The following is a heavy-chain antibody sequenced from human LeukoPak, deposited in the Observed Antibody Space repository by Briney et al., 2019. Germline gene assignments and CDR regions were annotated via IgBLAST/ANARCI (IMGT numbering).Heavy chain of an antibody. J-gene: IGHJ4*02. CDR3: ANGCSSTTCFLGGFDY. V-gene: IGHV3-21*01. D-gene: IGHD2-2*01. CDR1: GFTFSSYS. Sequence: PGGSLRLSCAASGFTFSSYSMNWVRQAPGKGLEWVSSISSSSSYIYYADSVKGRFTISRDNAKNSLYLQMNSLRAEDTAVYYCANGCSSTTCFLGGFDYWGQGTLVTVSS. CDR2: ISSSSSYI.